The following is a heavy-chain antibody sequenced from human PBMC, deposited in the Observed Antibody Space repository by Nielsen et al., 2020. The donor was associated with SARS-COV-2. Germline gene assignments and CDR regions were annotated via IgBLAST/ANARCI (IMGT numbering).Heavy chain of an antibody. CDR1: GYTFTSYG. D-gene: IGHD4-11*01. CDR2: ISAYNGNT. Sequence: SCKASGYTFTSYGISWVRQAPGQGLEWMGWISAYNGNTNYAQKLQGRVTMTTDTSTSTAYMELRSLRSDDTAVYYCARGDNTVTTYYFDYWGQGTLVTVSS. V-gene: IGHV1-18*04. CDR3: ARGDNTVTTYYFDY. J-gene: IGHJ4*02.